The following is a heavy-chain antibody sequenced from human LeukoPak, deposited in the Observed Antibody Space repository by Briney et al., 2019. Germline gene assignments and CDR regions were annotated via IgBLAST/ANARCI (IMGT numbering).Heavy chain of an antibody. CDR3: VRHALRVPDSVLRFLEWQNWFDP. Sequence: PSETLSLTCTVSGGSISSSSYYWGWIRQPPGKGLEWIGSIYYSGSTYYNPSLKSRVTISVDTSKNQFSLKLSSVTAADTAVYYCVRHALRVPDSVLRFLEWQNWFDPWGQGTLVTVSS. CDR2: IYYSGST. CDR1: GGSISSSSYY. V-gene: IGHV4-39*01. J-gene: IGHJ5*02. D-gene: IGHD3-3*01.